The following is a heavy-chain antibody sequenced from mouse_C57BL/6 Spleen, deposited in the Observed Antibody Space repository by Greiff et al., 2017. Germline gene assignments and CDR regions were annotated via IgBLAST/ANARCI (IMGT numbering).Heavy chain of an antibody. CDR3: ARGYGSSSYFDY. V-gene: IGHV5-16*01. Sequence: EVHLVESEGGLVQPGSSMKLSCTASGFTFSDYYMAWVRQVPEKGLEWVANINYDGSSTYYLDSLKSRFIISRDNAKNILYLQMSSLKSEDTATYYCARGYGSSSYFDYWGQGTTLTVSS. CDR1: GFTFSDYY. D-gene: IGHD1-1*01. J-gene: IGHJ2*01. CDR2: INYDGSST.